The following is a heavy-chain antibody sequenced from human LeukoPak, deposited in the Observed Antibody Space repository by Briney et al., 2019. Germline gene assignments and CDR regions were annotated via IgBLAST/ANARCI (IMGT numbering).Heavy chain of an antibody. V-gene: IGHV3-21*01. CDR1: GFTFSSYS. Sequence: GGSLRLSCAASGFTFSSYSMNWVHQAPGKGLEWVSSISSSSSYIYYADSVKGRFTISRDNAKNSQYLQMNSLRAEDTAVYYCARESRDSSGYYPNDAFDIWGQGTMVTVSS. CDR3: ARESRDSSGYYPNDAFDI. D-gene: IGHD3-22*01. J-gene: IGHJ3*02. CDR2: ISSSSSYI.